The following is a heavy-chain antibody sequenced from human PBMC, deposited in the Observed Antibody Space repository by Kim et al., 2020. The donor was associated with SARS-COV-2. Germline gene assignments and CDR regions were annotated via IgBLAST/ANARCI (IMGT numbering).Heavy chain of an antibody. V-gene: IGHV3-15*01. J-gene: IGHJ4*02. CDR3: TTDPTIVRARG. D-gene: IGHD3-10*01. CDR2: T. Sequence: TDYAAPVKGRFTISRDDSKNTLYLQMNSLKTEDTAVYYGTTDPTIVRARGWGQGTLVTVSS.